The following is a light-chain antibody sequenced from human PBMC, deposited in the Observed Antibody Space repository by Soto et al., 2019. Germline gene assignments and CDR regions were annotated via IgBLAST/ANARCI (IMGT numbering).Light chain of an antibody. CDR2: GAS. CDR1: QSVSSSY. J-gene: IGKJ1*01. CDR3: QQYGSSGT. V-gene: IGKV3-20*01. Sequence: EIVLTQSPGTLSLSPGERATLSCRASQSVSSSYLAWYQQKPGQAPRLLIYGASNRATGIPDRFSGRGSGTDFTLTISRLEPEDFAVYYCQQYGSSGTFGQGTKVDIK.